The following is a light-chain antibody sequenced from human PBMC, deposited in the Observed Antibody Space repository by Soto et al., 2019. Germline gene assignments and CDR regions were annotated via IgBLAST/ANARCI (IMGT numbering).Light chain of an antibody. CDR1: QIISSW. Sequence: DIQMPQSPSTLSASVGDRVTITCRASQIISSWLAWYQQKSGKAPKLLIYDASSLESGVPSRFSGSGSGTEFTLTITSLQPDDFATYYCQQYSTYPWTFGQGTKVEIK. V-gene: IGKV1-5*01. J-gene: IGKJ1*01. CDR3: QQYSTYPWT. CDR2: DAS.